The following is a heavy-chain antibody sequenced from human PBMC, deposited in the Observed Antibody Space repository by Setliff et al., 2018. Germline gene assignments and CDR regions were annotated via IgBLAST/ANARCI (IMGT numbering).Heavy chain of an antibody. J-gene: IGHJ5*02. CDR2: IYYSGST. V-gene: IGHV4-39*07. D-gene: IGHD3-22*01. Sequence: SETLSLTCTVSGGSISTSSYYWGWIRQAPGKGLEWIGSIYYSGSTYYNPSLKSRVTISVDTSKKQFSLKLSSVTAADTAVYYCARGPYNIYDRSGYGFTNWFDPWGQGILVTVSS. CDR3: ARGPYNIYDRSGYGFTNWFDP. CDR1: GGSISTSSYY.